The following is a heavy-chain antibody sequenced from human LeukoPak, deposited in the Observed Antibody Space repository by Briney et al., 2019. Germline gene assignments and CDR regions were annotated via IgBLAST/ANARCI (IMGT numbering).Heavy chain of an antibody. CDR3: AKEITYCSRTSCYVYWYFDL. D-gene: IGHD2-2*01. V-gene: IGHV3-23*01. CDR2: ITSSGGNA. CDR1: GFTFSSYA. J-gene: IGHJ2*01. Sequence: QSGGSLRLSCAASGFTFSSYAMTWVRQAPGKGLDWVSGITSSGGNADYADSVKGRFTISRDNSKNTLYLQMNSLRAEDTAVYYCAKEITYCSRTSCYVYWYFDLWGRGTLVTVSS.